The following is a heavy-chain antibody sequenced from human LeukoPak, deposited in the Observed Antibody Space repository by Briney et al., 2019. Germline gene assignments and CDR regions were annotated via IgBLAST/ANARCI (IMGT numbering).Heavy chain of an antibody. D-gene: IGHD3-10*01. J-gene: IGHJ5*02. CDR1: GGSISSGGYY. CDR2: IYYSGST. V-gene: IGHV4-31*03. Sequence: PSQTLSLTCTVSGGSISSGGYYWSWLRQHPGKGLEWIGYIYYSGSTHYNPSLKSRVTISVDTTKNQFSLKLSSVTAADTAVYYCARALTQLLWFGESPKWFDPWGQGTLVTVSS. CDR3: ARALTQLLWFGESPKWFDP.